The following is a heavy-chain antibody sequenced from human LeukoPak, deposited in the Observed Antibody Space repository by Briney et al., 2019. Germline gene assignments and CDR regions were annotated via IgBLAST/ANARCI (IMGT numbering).Heavy chain of an antibody. Sequence: GGSLRLSCAASGFTFSNAWMNWVRQAPGKGLEWVGRIKSKTDGGTTDYAAPVKGRFTISRGDSKNTLYLQMNSLKTEDTAVYYCTTLRGSSGYVDYWGQGTLVTVSS. CDR1: GFTFSNAW. D-gene: IGHD3-22*01. J-gene: IGHJ4*02. CDR3: TTLRGSSGYVDY. CDR2: IKSKTDGGTT. V-gene: IGHV3-15*07.